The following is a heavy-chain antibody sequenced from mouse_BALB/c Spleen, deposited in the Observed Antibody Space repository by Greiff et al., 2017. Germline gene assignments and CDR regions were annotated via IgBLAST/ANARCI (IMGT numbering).Heavy chain of an antibody. Sequence: EVMLVESGGDLVKPGGSLKLSCAASGFTFSSYGMSWVRQTPDKRLEWVATISSGGSYTYYPDSVKGRFTISRDNAKNTLYLQMSSLKSEDTAMYYCARLGLRRRYFDYWGQGTTLTVSS. J-gene: IGHJ2*01. CDR3: ARLGLRRRYFDY. V-gene: IGHV5-6*01. CDR1: GFTFSSYG. D-gene: IGHD2-4*01. CDR2: ISSGGSYT.